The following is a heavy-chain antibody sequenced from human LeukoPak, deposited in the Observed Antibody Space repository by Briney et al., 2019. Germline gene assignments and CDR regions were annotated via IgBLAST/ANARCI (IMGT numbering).Heavy chain of an antibody. CDR3: AGGSDTEYFHH. CDR2: INSSGGST. D-gene: IGHD6-19*01. J-gene: IGHJ1*01. CDR1: GYTFTYYY. Sequence: ASVKVSCKASGYTFTYYYMHWVRQAPGQGLEWMGIINSSGGSTSYSQKFQGRVTMTRDTSTSTVYMELRSLRSEDTAVYYCAGGSDTEYFHHWGQGTLVTVSS. V-gene: IGHV1-46*01.